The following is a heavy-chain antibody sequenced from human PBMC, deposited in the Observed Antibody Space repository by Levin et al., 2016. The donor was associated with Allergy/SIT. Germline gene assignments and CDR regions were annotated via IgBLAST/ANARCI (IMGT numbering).Heavy chain of an antibody. V-gene: IGHV3-33*01. D-gene: IGHD2-2*01. CDR2: IWYDGSKK. J-gene: IGHJ6*02. Sequence: WIRQPPGKGLEWVAVIWYDGSKKYYADSVKGRFTISRDNSTNTLYLQMNSLRAEDTAVYYCARDLLGYCSSSSCPRYAMDVWGQGTTVTVSS. CDR3: ARDLLGYCSSSSCPRYAMDV.